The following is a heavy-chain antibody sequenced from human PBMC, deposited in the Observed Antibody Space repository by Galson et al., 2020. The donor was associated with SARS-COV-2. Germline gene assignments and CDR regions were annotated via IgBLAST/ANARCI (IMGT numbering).Heavy chain of an antibody. CDR1: GFSLTTSGMC. J-gene: IGHJ4*02. V-gene: IGHV2-70*12. CDR2: IDWDDEK. Sequence: SGPTLVKPTQTLTLTCTFSGFSLTTSGMCVSWIRQPPGKALEWLALIDWDDEKSYSTSLKTRLTISKDISKNQVVLTMSNMDPVDTATYYCARVAEYXXXXAXGXXXYWGQGTLVTVSS. CDR3: ARVAEYXXXXAXGXXXY. D-gene: IGHD2-15*01.